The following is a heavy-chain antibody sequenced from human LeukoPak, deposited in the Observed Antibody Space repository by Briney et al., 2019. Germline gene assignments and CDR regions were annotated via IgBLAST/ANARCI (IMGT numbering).Heavy chain of an antibody. D-gene: IGHD1-20*01. CDR1: GFTFSSYA. V-gene: IGHV3-30*02. Sequence: PGGSLRLSCAASGFTFSSYAMHWVRQAPGKGLEWVAVIRYDGSNKYYADSVKGRFTISRDNSKNTLYLQMNSLRAEDTAVYYCAKGSRITGKPRDYYYYMDVWGKGTTVTVSS. CDR3: AKGSRITGKPRDYYYYMDV. J-gene: IGHJ6*03. CDR2: IRYDGSNK.